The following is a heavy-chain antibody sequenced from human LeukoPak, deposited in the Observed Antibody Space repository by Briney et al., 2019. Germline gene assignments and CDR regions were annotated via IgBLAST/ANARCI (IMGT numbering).Heavy chain of an antibody. CDR1: GFTFSSYS. CDR3: ARVYRSGGSIDY. Sequence: PGGSLRLSCAASGFTFSSYSMNWVRQAPGKGLEWVSSISSSSSYIYYADSVKGRFTISRDNAKNSLYLQMNSLRAEDTAVYYCARVYRSGGSIDYWGQGTLVTVSS. V-gene: IGHV3-21*01. D-gene: IGHD2-15*01. CDR2: ISSSSSYI. J-gene: IGHJ4*02.